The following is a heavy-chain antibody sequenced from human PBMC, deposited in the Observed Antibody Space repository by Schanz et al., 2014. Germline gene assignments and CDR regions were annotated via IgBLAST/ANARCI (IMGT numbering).Heavy chain of an antibody. D-gene: IGHD3-16*01. CDR1: GFTFSDHY. V-gene: IGHV3-72*01. Sequence: EVQLLESGGTVVQPGGSLRVSCAASGFTFSDHYMDWVRQAPGKGLEWVGRITNKPNNYNTEYAASVKGRFTISRDDSRNSLYLQMSSLKTEDTAVYYCVRLDVHDYWGQGTLVTVSA. CDR2: ITNKPNNYNT. J-gene: IGHJ4*02. CDR3: VRLDVHDY.